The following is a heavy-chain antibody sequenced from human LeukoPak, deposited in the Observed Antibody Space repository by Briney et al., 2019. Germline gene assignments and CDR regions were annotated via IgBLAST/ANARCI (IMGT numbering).Heavy chain of an antibody. CDR3: AKCLHSSSSCGAFDI. CDR1: GFTFSDYG. V-gene: IGHV3-30*02. J-gene: IGHJ3*02. Sequence: GGSLRLSCAASGFTFSDYGMHWVRQAPGKGLEWVAFIRYEGNDKYYADSVKGRFTISRDNSKNTLYLQMNSLRAEDTAVYYCAKCLHSSSSCGAFDIWGQGTMVTVSS. CDR2: IRYEGNDK. D-gene: IGHD6-6*01.